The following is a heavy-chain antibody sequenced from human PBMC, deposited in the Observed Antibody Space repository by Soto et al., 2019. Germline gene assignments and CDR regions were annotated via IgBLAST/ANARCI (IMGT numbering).Heavy chain of an antibody. CDR3: ARAPLLGRRAQVFDRGGFDY. V-gene: IGHV1-2*04. D-gene: IGHD3-9*01. Sequence: ASVKVSCKASGYTFTGYYMHWVRQAPGQGLEWMGWINPNSGGTNYAQKFQGWVTMTRDTSISTAYMELGRLRSDDTAVYYCARAPLLGRRAQVFDRGGFDYWGQGTLVTVSS. J-gene: IGHJ4*02. CDR1: GYTFTGYY. CDR2: INPNSGGT.